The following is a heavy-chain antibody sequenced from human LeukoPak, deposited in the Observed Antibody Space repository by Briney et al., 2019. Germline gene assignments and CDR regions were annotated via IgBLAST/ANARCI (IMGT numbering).Heavy chain of an antibody. CDR3: ARLLLPSTITMVRGVMYGMDV. D-gene: IGHD3-10*01. CDR1: GYSFTSYW. V-gene: IGHV5-10-1*01. J-gene: IGHJ6*02. Sequence: GEAPKTPCKGSGYSFTSYWIRWVRQLPGKGPEGMGGFVSSGAYTNYSPSFQGHVTISADTSISPASLQQSSLTAADTAMYYCARLLLPSTITMVRGVMYGMDVGGQGTTVTVSS. CDR2: FVSSGAYT.